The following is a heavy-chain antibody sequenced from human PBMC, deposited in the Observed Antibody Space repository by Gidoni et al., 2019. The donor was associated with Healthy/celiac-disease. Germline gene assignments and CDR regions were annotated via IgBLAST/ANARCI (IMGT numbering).Heavy chain of an antibody. Sequence: EVQLVESGGGLVQPGGALRLSCAASGFTFSSYSMNLVRQHPGKGLERVSYISSSSSTIYYADSVKGRFTISRDNAKNSLYLQMNSLRAEDTAVYYCARDFEGPESHAFDIWGQGTMVTVSS. J-gene: IGHJ3*02. CDR3: ARDFEGPESHAFDI. V-gene: IGHV3-48*01. CDR2: ISSSSSTI. CDR1: GFTFSSYS.